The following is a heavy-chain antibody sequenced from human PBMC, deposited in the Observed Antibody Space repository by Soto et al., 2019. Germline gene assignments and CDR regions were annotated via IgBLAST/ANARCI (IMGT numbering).Heavy chain of an antibody. D-gene: IGHD3-3*01. CDR1: GGSVNGYY. V-gene: IGHV4-34*02. J-gene: IGHJ5*02. CDR2: INHTGGT. CDR3: ATRITVFRLLIPPFDP. Sequence: QVHLQQWGAGLLKPSETLSLTCAVYGGSVNGYYWNWIRQPPGKGLEWIGEINHTGGTHYNPSLKSRVTTSVDTSKNQFSRRLSSVTAADTAIYYCATRITVFRLLIPPFDPWGQGTQVTVSS.